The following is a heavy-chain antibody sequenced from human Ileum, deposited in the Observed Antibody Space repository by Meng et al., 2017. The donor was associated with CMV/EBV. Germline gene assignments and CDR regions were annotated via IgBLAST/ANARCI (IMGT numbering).Heavy chain of an antibody. D-gene: IGHD3-16*01. CDR3: ATIRGSWAYFEY. V-gene: IGHV3-66*01. CDR1: GFTVSGNY. J-gene: IGHJ4*02. Sequence: EVQLVDSGGGLVQPGGSLRLSFAASGFTVSGNYMSWVRQAPGKGLEWVSVIYRGGRTNYADSVKGRFTISGDNSKNTVYFQMNNLRTEDTAVYYCATIRGSWAYFEYWGQGILVTVSS. CDR2: IYRGGRT.